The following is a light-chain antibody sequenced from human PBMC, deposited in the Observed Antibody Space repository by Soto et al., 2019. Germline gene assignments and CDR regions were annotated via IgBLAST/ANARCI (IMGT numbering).Light chain of an antibody. CDR2: AAS. V-gene: IGKV1-39*01. CDR3: QQSYSTPGT. CDR1: QSISSY. Sequence: DIHITQSPSSLSASLVDRVTITCRASQSISSYLNWYQQRPGKAPKLLIYAASSLQSGVPSRFSGSGSGTDFTLTISSLQPEDFATYYCQQSYSTPGTFGQGTKVDIK. J-gene: IGKJ1*01.